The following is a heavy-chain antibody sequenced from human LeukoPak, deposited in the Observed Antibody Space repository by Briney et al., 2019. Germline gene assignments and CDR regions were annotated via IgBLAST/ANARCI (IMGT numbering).Heavy chain of an antibody. Sequence: SETLSLTCAVYGGSLSGYYWSWIRQPPGKGLEWIGEINHSGSTNYNPSLKSRVTISVDTSKNQFSLKLSSVTAADTAVYYCASIGIDYDSSGYYPKPRDYWGQGTLVTVSS. CDR1: GGSLSGYY. CDR3: ASIGIDYDSSGYYPKPRDY. D-gene: IGHD3-22*01. V-gene: IGHV4-34*01. J-gene: IGHJ4*02. CDR2: INHSGST.